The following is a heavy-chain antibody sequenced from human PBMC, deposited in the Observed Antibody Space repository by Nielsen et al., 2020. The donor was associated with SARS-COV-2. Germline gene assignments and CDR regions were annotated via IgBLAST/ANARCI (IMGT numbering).Heavy chain of an antibody. CDR2: IDPNRGGT. D-gene: IGHD2-8*01. V-gene: IGHV1-2*06. J-gene: IGHJ4*02. CDR1: GYTFINYY. CDR3: ARSNVFDN. Sequence: ASVKVSCKASGYTFINYYIKWLRQAPGQGLEWMGRIDPNRGGTNYAQKFQGRVTMTRDTSISTVYMELSRLRSDDTAVYYCARSNVFDNWGQGTLVTVSS.